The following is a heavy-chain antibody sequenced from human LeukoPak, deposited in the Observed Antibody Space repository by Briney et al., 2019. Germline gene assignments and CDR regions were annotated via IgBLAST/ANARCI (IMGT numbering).Heavy chain of an antibody. CDR3: ARDNTISGHYEVGY. CDR1: GFSVSTNY. Sequence: PGGSLRLSCAASGFSVSTNYMIWVRQAPGMGLECVSLISNHGTTYYADSVKGRFSISRDNSKNTVFLQMNSLRAEDRAVYYCARDNTISGHYEVGYWGQGTLVTVSS. D-gene: IGHD3-3*01. V-gene: IGHV3-53*01. J-gene: IGHJ4*02. CDR2: ISNHGTT.